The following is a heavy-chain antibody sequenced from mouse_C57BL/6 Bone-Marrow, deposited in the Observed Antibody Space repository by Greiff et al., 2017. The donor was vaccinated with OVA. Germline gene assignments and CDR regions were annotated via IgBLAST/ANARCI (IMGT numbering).Heavy chain of an antibody. J-gene: IGHJ2*01. Sequence: VQLQQSGAELVKPGASVKISCKASGYAFSSYWMNWVKQRPGKGLEWIGQIYPGDGDTNYNGKFKGKATLTADKSSSTAYMQLSSLTSEDSAVYFCARCGSSLYFDYWGQGTTLTVSS. CDR2: IYPGDGDT. CDR1: GYAFSSYW. V-gene: IGHV1-80*01. D-gene: IGHD1-1*01. CDR3: ARCGSSLYFDY.